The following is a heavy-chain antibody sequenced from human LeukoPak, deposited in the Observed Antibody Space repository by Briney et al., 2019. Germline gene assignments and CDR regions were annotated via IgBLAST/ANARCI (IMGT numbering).Heavy chain of an antibody. Sequence: GGSLRLSCAASGFAFSTYTMSWVRQAPGKGLEWVSSIPSSSASMYYADSVRGRFTISRDNAKNSLYLQMNSLKAEDTAVYSCVRVEDWGAAGNRMDYWGQGTLVTVPS. J-gene: IGHJ4*02. CDR1: GFAFSTYT. CDR3: VRVEDWGAAGNRMDY. V-gene: IGHV3-21*01. CDR2: IPSSSASM. D-gene: IGHD1-26*01.